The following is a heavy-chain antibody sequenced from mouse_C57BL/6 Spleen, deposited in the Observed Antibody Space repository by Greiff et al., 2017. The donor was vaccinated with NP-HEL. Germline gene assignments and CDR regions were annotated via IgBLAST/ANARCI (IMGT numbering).Heavy chain of an antibody. CDR1: GYTFTSYW. D-gene: IGHD2-14*01. V-gene: IGHV1-69*01. Sequence: QVQLQQPGAELVMPGASVKLSCKASGYTFTSYWMHWVKQRPGQGLEWIGEIDPSDSYTNYNQKFKGKSTLTVDKSSSTAYMQLSSRTSEDSAVYYCARFAGTGFDYWGQGTTLTGSS. CDR3: ARFAGTGFDY. CDR2: IDPSDSYT. J-gene: IGHJ2*01.